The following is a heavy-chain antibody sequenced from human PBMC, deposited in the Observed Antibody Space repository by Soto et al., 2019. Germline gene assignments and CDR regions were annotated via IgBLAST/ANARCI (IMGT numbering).Heavy chain of an antibody. CDR2: ISGSGGST. Sequence: GGSLRLSCAASGFTFSSYAMSWVRQAPGKGLEWVSAISGSGGSTYYADSVKGRFTISRDNSKNTLYLQMNSLRAEDTAVYYCAKTPYCTNGVCYATVDYWGQGTLVTVSS. J-gene: IGHJ4*02. V-gene: IGHV3-23*01. D-gene: IGHD2-8*01. CDR3: AKTPYCTNGVCYATVDY. CDR1: GFTFSSYA.